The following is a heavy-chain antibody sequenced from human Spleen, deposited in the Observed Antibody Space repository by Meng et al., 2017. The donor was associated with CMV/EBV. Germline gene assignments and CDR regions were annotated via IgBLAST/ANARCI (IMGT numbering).Heavy chain of an antibody. J-gene: IGHJ4*02. D-gene: IGHD3-22*01. V-gene: IGHV3-74*03. Sequence: GGSLRLSCAASGFTFSDYYMSWVRQAPGMGLVWVSHINTDGSSAKYADSVEGRFTMSRDNAKNTLYLQMNSLRAEDTALYYCARHYYDTSFDQWGRGTLVTVSS. CDR1: GFTFSDYY. CDR3: ARHYYDTSFDQ. CDR2: INTDGSSA.